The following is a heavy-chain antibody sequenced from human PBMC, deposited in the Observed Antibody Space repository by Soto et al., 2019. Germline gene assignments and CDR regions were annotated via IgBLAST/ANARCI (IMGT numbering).Heavy chain of an antibody. CDR1: GGSISSGGYY. V-gene: IGHV4-31*03. J-gene: IGHJ4*02. D-gene: IGHD3-9*01. CDR3: ARGLSDWLNYFDY. CDR2: IYYSGST. Sequence: PSETLSLTCTVSGGSISSGGYYWSWIRQHPGKGLEWIGYIYYSGSTYYNPSLKSRVTISVDTSKNQFSLKLSSVTAADTAVYYCARGLSDWLNYFDYWGQGTLVTVSS.